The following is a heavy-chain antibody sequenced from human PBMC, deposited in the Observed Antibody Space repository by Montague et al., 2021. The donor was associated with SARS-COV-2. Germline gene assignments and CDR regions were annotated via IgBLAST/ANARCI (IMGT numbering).Heavy chain of an antibody. V-gene: IGHV2-5*01. J-gene: IGHJ4*02. D-gene: IGHD2/OR15-2a*01. Sequence: VKPTQTLTLTCTFSGFSLISDGVGVGWIRQPPGKALEWLALILWNDDKRYNSSLKNRLTVTKDTSKNQVVLTMTNMDPLDTGTYYCAHSLLLSSLGDFDSWGQGTLVTVAS. CDR3: AHSLLLSSLGDFDS. CDR2: ILWNDDK. CDR1: GFSLISDGVG.